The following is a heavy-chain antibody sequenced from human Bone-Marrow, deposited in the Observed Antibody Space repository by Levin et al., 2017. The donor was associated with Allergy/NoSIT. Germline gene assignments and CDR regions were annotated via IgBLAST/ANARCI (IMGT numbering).Heavy chain of an antibody. CDR2: ISSSSSYI. D-gene: IGHD3-16*02. Sequence: GGSLRLSCAASGFTFSSYSMNWVRQAPGKGLEWVSSISSSSSYIYYADSVKGRFTISRDNAKNSLYLQMNSLRAEDTAVYYCARGTYYDYIWGSYRSYNWFDPWGQGTLVTVSS. J-gene: IGHJ5*02. V-gene: IGHV3-21*01. CDR3: ARGTYYDYIWGSYRSYNWFDP. CDR1: GFTFSSYS.